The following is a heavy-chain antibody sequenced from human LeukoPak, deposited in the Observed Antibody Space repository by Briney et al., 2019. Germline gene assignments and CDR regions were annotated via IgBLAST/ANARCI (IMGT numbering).Heavy chain of an antibody. V-gene: IGHV3-66*01. J-gene: IGHJ5*02. Sequence: GGSLRLSCAASGFIISNNYMNWVRQAPGKGLEWVSLIYSGGDTYYADSVKGRFTISRDHSKNTLYLQMNSLRVEDTAVYYCARDPPAVRTNTYAWGQGTLVTVSS. CDR1: GFIISNNY. CDR2: IYSGGDT. CDR3: ARDPPAVRTNTYA. D-gene: IGHD1-7*01.